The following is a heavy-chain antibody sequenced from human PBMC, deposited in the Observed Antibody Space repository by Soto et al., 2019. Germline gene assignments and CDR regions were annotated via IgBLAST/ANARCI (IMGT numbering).Heavy chain of an antibody. D-gene: IGHD2-2*01. CDR3: ARYCSSPSCKGYGMDV. J-gene: IGHJ6*02. V-gene: IGHV3-48*03. CDR1: GFTFSNYE. CDR2: IDYSGSTI. Sequence: GGSLRLSCVASGFTFSNYEMNWVRQAPGKGLECLSYIDYSGSTISYSDSVRGRFTVSRDNAKNSPTLQMNSLRADDTAVYYCARYCSSPSCKGYGMDVWGQGTTVTVSS.